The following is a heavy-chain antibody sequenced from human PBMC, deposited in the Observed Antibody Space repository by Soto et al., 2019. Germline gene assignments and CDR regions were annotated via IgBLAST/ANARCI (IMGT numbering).Heavy chain of an antibody. CDR2: INHSGST. Sequence: SETLSLTCAVYGGSFSGYYWSWIRQPPGKGLEWIGEINHSGSTNYNPSLKSRVTISVDTSKNQFSLKLSSVTAADTAVYYCARPHGVRRYFDWLLSGVWGKGTTVTVSS. CDR3: ARPHGVRRYFDWLLSGV. J-gene: IGHJ6*04. D-gene: IGHD3-9*01. V-gene: IGHV4-34*01. CDR1: GGSFSGYY.